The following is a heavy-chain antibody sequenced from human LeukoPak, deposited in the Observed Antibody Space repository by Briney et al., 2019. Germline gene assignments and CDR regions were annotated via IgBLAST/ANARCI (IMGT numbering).Heavy chain of an antibody. CDR3: ATIGYCSGGSCPPPLIDY. D-gene: IGHD2-15*01. CDR1: GYTFTDYY. J-gene: IGHJ4*02. Sequence: ASVKVSCKVSGYTFTDYYMHWVQQAPGKGPEWMGLVDPEDGETIYAEKFQGRVTITADTSTGTAYMELSSLRSEDTAVYYCATIGYCSGGSCPPPLIDYWGQGTLVTVSS. V-gene: IGHV1-69-2*01. CDR2: VDPEDGET.